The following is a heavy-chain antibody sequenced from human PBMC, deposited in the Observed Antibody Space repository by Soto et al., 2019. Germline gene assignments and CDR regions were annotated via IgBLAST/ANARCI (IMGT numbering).Heavy chain of an antibody. D-gene: IGHD3-9*01. Sequence: QVQLVESGGGVVQPGRSLRLSCAASGFTFSSYGMHWVRQAPGKGLEWVAVIWYDGSNKYYADSVKGRFTISRDNSKNTLYLQMNSLRAEDTAVYYCARDHRGFDYYMDVWGKGTTVTVSS. CDR1: GFTFSSYG. J-gene: IGHJ6*03. CDR2: IWYDGSNK. CDR3: ARDHRGFDYYMDV. V-gene: IGHV3-33*01.